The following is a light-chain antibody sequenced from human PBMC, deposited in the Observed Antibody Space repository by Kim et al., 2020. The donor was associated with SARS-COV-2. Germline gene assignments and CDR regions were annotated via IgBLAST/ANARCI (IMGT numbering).Light chain of an antibody. CDR2: EVN. Sequence: PGQSVTLSCSATHRDVGAFNYVSWYQQHPGKAPHLMFYEVNKRPSVVPDRFSGSKSGNTASLTVAGLQAEDEADYYCSSIASSHYVFGTGTKVTVL. CDR1: HRDVGAFNY. CDR3: SSIASSHYV. V-gene: IGLV2-8*01. J-gene: IGLJ1*01.